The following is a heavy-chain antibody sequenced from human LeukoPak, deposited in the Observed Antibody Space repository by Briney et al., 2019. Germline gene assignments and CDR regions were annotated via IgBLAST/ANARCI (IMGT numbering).Heavy chain of an antibody. D-gene: IGHD2-2*01. CDR3: ASFMGVVVPAAKDAFDI. Sequence: ASVKVSCKASGYTFTGYYMHWVRQAPGQGLEWMGWINPNSGGTNYAQKFQGRVTMTRDTSISTAYMELSRLRSDDTAVYYCASFMGVVVPAAKDAFDIWGQGTMVTVSS. V-gene: IGHV1-2*02. CDR1: GYTFTGYY. CDR2: INPNSGGT. J-gene: IGHJ3*02.